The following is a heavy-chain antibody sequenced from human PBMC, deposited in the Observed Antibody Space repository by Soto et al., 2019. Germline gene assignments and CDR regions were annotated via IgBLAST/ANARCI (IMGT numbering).Heavy chain of an antibody. CDR2: INAGNGNT. Sequence: QVQLVQSGAEEKKPGASVKVSCKASGYTFIRYAMNWVRQAPGQRLEWMGWINAGNGNTKYSRKFQGRVTITRDTSAKTATLLWSTLRYEDTAVYYCASRSPLAPEPYGMARWGQGPTVPVSS. D-gene: IGHD2-2*01. CDR3: ASRSPLAPEPYGMAR. CDR1: GYTFIRYA. J-gene: IGHJ6*02. V-gene: IGHV1-3*05.